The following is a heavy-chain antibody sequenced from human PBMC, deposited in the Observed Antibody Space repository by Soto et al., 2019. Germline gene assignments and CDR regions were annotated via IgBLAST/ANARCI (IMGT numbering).Heavy chain of an antibody. Sequence: QVQLVQSGAEVKKPGSSVKVSCKASGGTFSSYAISWVRQAPGQGLEWMGGIIPIFGTANYAQKFQGRVKIDADKHTRTAYMELSSLRSEDTAVYYCARCLLVGATTSHWFDPGGQGTLVTVSS. CDR1: GGTFSSYA. V-gene: IGHV1-69*06. CDR3: ARCLLVGATTSHWFDP. CDR2: IIPIFGTA. J-gene: IGHJ5*02. D-gene: IGHD1-26*01.